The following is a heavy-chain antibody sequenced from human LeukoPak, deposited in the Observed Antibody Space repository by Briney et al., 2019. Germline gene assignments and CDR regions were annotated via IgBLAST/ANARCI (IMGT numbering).Heavy chain of an antibody. CDR3: ARVEYSSSFDY. Sequence: TSETLSLTCTVSGGSISSYYRSSIRQPPGKGLEWIGYIYYSGSTNYNPSLKSRVTISVDTSKNQFSLKLSSVTAADTAVYYCARVEYSSSFDYWGQGTLVTVSS. CDR2: IYYSGST. CDR1: GGSISSYY. V-gene: IGHV4-59*01. J-gene: IGHJ4*02. D-gene: IGHD6-6*01.